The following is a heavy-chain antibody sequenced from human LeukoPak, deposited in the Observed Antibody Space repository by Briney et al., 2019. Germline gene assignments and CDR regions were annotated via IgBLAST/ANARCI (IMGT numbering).Heavy chain of an antibody. J-gene: IGHJ4*02. CDR2: INPNSGGT. V-gene: IGHV1-2*02. CDR1: GYTFTGYY. D-gene: IGHD3-22*01. Sequence: ASVKVSCKASGYTFTGYYMHWVRQAPGQGLEWMGWINPNSGGTNYAQKFQGRVTMTRDTSISTAYMELSRLRSDDTAVYYCARLGYYYDSSGYYDYRGQGTLVTVSS. CDR3: ARLGYYYDSSGYYDY.